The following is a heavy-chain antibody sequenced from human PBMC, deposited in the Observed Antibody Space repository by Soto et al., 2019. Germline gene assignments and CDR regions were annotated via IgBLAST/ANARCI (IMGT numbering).Heavy chain of an antibody. CDR3: AKALEVVPAALDY. J-gene: IGHJ4*02. Sequence: GGSLRLSCAASGFTFRNYAMNWVRQAPGKGLEWFSSISGSGGSTYYAESVKGRFTISRDNSKNTLYLQVNGLRAEDTAVYFCAKALEVVPAALDYWGQGTLVTVSS. V-gene: IGHV3-23*01. CDR2: ISGSGGST. D-gene: IGHD2-2*01. CDR1: GFTFRNYA.